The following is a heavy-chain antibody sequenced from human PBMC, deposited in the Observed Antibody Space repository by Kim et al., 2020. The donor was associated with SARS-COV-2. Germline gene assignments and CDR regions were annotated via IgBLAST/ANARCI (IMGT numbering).Heavy chain of an antibody. V-gene: IGHV1-2*02. CDR3: ARESTAMAFDY. CDR2: T. J-gene: IGHJ4*02. Sequence: TKHTRRFHGRDTMTRETSISTAYMALSRLRSDDTAVYYCARESTAMAFDYWGQGTLVTVSS. D-gene: IGHD5-18*01.